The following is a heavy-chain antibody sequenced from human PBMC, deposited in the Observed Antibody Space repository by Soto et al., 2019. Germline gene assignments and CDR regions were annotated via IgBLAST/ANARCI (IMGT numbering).Heavy chain of an antibody. D-gene: IGHD3-3*01. CDR1: GFTFSSYA. J-gene: IGHJ6*02. Sequence: GGSLRLSCAASGFTFSSYAMHWVRQAPGKGLEWVAVISYDGSNKYYADSVKGRFTISRDNSKNTLYLQMNSLGAEDTAVYYCATDPPPNHVLRFLESSYYYYCMDVWRQVTTVAVSS. CDR2: ISYDGSNK. V-gene: IGHV3-30-3*01. CDR3: ATDPPPNHVLRFLESSYYYYCMDV.